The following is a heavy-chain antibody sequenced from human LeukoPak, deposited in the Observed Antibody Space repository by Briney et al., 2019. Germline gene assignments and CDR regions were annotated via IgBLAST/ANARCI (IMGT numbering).Heavy chain of an antibody. CDR2: IYYSGST. CDR3: VSVYYPNFDY. CDR1: GGSISSSSYY. D-gene: IGHD3-22*01. J-gene: IGHJ4*02. V-gene: IGHV4-39*01. Sequence: SETLSLTCTVSGGSISSSSYYWGWIRQPPGKGLEWIGSIYYSGSTYYNPSLKSRVTISVDTSKNQFSLKLSSVTAADTAVYSCVSVYYPNFDYGGQGPLVTVSS.